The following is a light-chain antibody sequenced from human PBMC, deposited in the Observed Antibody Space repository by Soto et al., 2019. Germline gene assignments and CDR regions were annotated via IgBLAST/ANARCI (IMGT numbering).Light chain of an antibody. CDR3: QHYNSDPWT. J-gene: IGKJ1*01. V-gene: IGKV1-5*01. CDR2: DAS. CDR1: QTIRRW. Sequence: DIEMTQSPSTLSASVGDSVTITCRASQTIRRWLAWYQQRPGKAPKVLIYDASTLESGVPARFSGSGSETQFSLTISSLQPEDSATYYCQHYNSDPWTFGQGTKVEIK.